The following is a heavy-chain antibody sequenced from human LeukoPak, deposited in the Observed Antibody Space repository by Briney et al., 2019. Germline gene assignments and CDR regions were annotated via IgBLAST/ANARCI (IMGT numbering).Heavy chain of an antibody. CDR1: GGTFSSYA. CDR3: GGGQWLVPDY. Sequence: SVKVSCKASGGTFSSYAISWVRQAPGQGLEWMGGIIPIFGTANYAQKFQGRVTITRDTSASTAYMELSSLRSEDTAVYYCGGGQWLVPDYWGQGTLVTVSS. V-gene: IGHV1-69*05. D-gene: IGHD6-19*01. J-gene: IGHJ4*02. CDR2: IIPIFGTA.